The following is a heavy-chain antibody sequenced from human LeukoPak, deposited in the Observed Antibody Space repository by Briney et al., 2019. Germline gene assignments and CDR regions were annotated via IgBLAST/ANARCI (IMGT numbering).Heavy chain of an antibody. CDR2: ISSSSSYT. J-gene: IGHJ3*02. V-gene: IGHV3-21*05. CDR3: ARGYYDSSGYYLDAFDI. Sequence: PGGSLRLSCAASGFTFSSNWIHWVRQVPGKGLEWVSYISSSSSYTNYADSVKGRFTISRDNAKNSLYLQMNSLRAEDTAVYYCARGYYDSSGYYLDAFDIWGQGTMVTVSS. D-gene: IGHD3-22*01. CDR1: GFTFSSNW.